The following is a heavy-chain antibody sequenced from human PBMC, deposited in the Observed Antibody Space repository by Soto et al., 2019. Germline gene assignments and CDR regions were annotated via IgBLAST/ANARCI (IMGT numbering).Heavy chain of an antibody. J-gene: IGHJ4*02. CDR1: GFTFSSYA. CDR3: AKDRIRVVTASPYYFDY. Sequence: GSLRLSCAASGFTFSSYAMSWVRQAPGKGVEWVSAISGSGGSTYYADSAKGRFTISRDNSKNTLYLQMNSLRAEDTAVYYCAKDRIRVVTASPYYFDYWGQGTLVTVSS. V-gene: IGHV3-23*01. CDR2: ISGSGGST. D-gene: IGHD2-21*02.